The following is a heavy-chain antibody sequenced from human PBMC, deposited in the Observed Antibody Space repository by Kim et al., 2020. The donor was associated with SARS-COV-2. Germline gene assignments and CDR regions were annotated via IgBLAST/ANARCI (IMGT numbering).Heavy chain of an antibody. J-gene: IGHJ1*01. V-gene: IGHV3-11*01. CDR2: ISSSGSTI. D-gene: IGHD3-9*01. CDR1: GFTFSDYY. CDR3: ARDIGYYDILDDFQH. Sequence: GGSLRLSCAASGFTFSDYYMSWIRQAPGKGLEWVSYISSSGSTIYYADSVKGRFTISRDNAKNSLYLQMNSLRAEDTAVYYCARDIGYYDILDDFQHWGQGTLVTVSS.